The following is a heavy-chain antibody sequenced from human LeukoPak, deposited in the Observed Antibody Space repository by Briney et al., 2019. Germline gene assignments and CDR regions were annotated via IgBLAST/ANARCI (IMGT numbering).Heavy chain of an antibody. CDR3: AREGQQLFQIDY. CDR2: IYYSGST. D-gene: IGHD6-13*01. Sequence: KPSETLSLTCTVSGGSISSGGYYWRWIRQHPGKGLEWIGYIYYSGSTYYNPSLKSRVTISVDTSKNQFSLKLSSVTAADTAVHYCAREGQQLFQIDYWGQGTLVTVSS. V-gene: IGHV4-31*03. CDR1: GGSISSGGYY. J-gene: IGHJ4*02.